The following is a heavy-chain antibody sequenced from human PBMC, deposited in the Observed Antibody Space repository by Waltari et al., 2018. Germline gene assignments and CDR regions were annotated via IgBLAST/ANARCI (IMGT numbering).Heavy chain of an antibody. CDR1: GFTFSPYW. Sequence: EVQLAESGGGLVQPGESLRLSCAASGFTFSPYWMHWVRQGPGKGLVVGSRINTDGSTINYADSVKGRFTISRDNAKNTLYLQMNSLRAEDTAVYYCTREDYGGKDYWGQGTLVTVSS. D-gene: IGHD4-17*01. V-gene: IGHV3-74*01. CDR2: INTDGSTI. CDR3: TREDYGGKDY. J-gene: IGHJ4*02.